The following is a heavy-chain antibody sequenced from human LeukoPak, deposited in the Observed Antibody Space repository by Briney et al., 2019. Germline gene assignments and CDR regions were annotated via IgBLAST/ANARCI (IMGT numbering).Heavy chain of an antibody. CDR3: ARDLSGDGYNKFDY. J-gene: IGHJ4*02. V-gene: IGHV3-21*01. Sequence: GGSLRLSCAASGFTFSSYSMNWVRQAPGKGLELVSSISTGNRHIYYAASVKGRFTISRDDAKNSLYLHMNSLRAEDTAVYYCARDLSGDGYNKFDYWGQGTPVTVSP. CDR2: ISTGNRHI. D-gene: IGHD5-24*01. CDR1: GFTFSSYS.